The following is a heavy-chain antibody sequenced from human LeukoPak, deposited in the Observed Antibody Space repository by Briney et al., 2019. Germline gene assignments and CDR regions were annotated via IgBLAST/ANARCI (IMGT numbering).Heavy chain of an antibody. V-gene: IGHV1-24*01. J-gene: IGHJ5*02. CDR3: ATFFTMVRGVIIGLKVPNCT. CDR1: GYTLTELS. Sequence: VASVKVSCKVSGYTLTELSMHWVRQAPGKGLEWMGGFDPEDGETIYAQKFQGRVTMTEDTSTDTAYMELSSLRSEDTAVCYCATFFTMVRGVIIGLKVPNCTWGQGTLVTVSS. CDR2: FDPEDGET. D-gene: IGHD3-10*01.